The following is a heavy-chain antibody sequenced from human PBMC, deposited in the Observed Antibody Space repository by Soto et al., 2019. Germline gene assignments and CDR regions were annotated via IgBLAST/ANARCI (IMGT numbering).Heavy chain of an antibody. CDR3: ARDGSSNHYYYYGMDV. V-gene: IGHV3-33*01. CDR1: GFTFSSYG. J-gene: IGHJ6*02. D-gene: IGHD6-13*01. Sequence: QVQLVESGGGVVQPGRSLRLSCAASGFTFSSYGMHWVRQAPGKGLEWVAVIWYDGSNKYYADSVKGRFTISRDNSKNPLYLQMNSLRAEDTAVYYCARDGSSNHYYYYGMDVWGQGTTVTVSS. CDR2: IWYDGSNK.